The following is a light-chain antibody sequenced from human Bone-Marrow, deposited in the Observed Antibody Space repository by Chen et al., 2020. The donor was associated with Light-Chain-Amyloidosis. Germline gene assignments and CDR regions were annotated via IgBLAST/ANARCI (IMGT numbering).Light chain of an antibody. CDR3: QQYINWQT. Sequence: EIVMRQSPATLSVSPGERATLSCRASQSVSTNLAWYQQKPGQAPRLLIYGASARPTGIPAGFSGSGSGTDFTLTISSLQSEDFAVYYCQQYINWQTFGQGTKVEIK. J-gene: IGKJ1*01. V-gene: IGKV3-15*01. CDR2: GAS. CDR1: QSVSTN.